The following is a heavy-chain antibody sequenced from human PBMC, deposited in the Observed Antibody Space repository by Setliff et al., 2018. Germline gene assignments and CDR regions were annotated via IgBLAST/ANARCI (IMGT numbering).Heavy chain of an antibody. J-gene: IGHJ4*02. V-gene: IGHV4-59*01. Sequence: SETLSLTCSVSGDSMSGASIWSWIRQPPGRGLEFMGYVFPNGASKYDPSFKSRLTISVDTSKNQFSLKLTSVTAADTAFYFCAKGGTYHYFDFWGQGTLVTVSS. CDR3: AKGGTYHYFDF. CDR2: VFPNGAS. D-gene: IGHD1-1*01. CDR1: GDSMSGAS.